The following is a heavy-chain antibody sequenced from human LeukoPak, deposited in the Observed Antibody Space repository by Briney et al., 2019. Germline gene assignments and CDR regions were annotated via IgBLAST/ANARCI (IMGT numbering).Heavy chain of an antibody. CDR3: TRGSAVAGRFYFDY. J-gene: IGHJ4*02. D-gene: IGHD6-19*01. Sequence: GGSLRLSCTASGFTFGDYAMSWFRQAPGKGLEWVGFIRSKAYGGTTEYAASVKGRFTISRDDSKSIAYPQMNSLKTEDTAVYYCTRGSAVAGRFYFDYWGQGTLVTVSS. CDR1: GFTFGDYA. CDR2: IRSKAYGGTT. V-gene: IGHV3-49*03.